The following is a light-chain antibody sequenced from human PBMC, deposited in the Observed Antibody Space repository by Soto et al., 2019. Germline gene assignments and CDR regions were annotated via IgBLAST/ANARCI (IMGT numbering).Light chain of an antibody. CDR1: QSVSRD. CDR3: QQYDKWPTWT. J-gene: IGKJ1*01. CDR2: GAS. Sequence: EIVLTQSPATLSVSPGERATLSCRASQSVSRDLAWYQQKPGQAPRLLIYGASTRAPSIPARFSGSGSGTDFTLTISSLQSEDFALYYCQQYDKWPTWTFGQGTKVENK. V-gene: IGKV3-15*01.